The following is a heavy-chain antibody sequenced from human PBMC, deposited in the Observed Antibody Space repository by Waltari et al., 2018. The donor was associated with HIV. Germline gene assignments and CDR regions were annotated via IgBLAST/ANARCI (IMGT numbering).Heavy chain of an antibody. CDR2: INQDGSGI. J-gene: IGHJ4*02. D-gene: IGHD2-15*01. CDR3: AREGGRDCSGGTCYIDY. Sequence: EVEVVESGGGVVQPGGSLRLYCAVSGFTFSSSWMSWVRQAPGKGRAWVANINQDGSGIYYVASVEGRFTISRDNSKNLLYLQMNSLRAEDTAVYYCAREGGRDCSGGTCYIDYWGQGTLVTVSS. CDR1: GFTFSSSW. V-gene: IGHV3-7*01.